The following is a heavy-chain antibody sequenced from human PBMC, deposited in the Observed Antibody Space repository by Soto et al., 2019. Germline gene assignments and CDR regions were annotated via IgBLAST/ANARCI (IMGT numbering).Heavy chain of an antibody. CDR2: IRDGETT. Sequence: QVQLQESGPGLVRPSQTLSLTCTVTGGSFSTGGPYWSWLRQHTVKGLEWIGSIRDGETTYCNPSLKSRVNMSMDTSKRQLSLDMRSLTVADTAIYFCARGRDYSKTAYWGQGTLVTVSS. D-gene: IGHD4-4*01. J-gene: IGHJ4*02. CDR3: ARGRDYSKTAY. V-gene: IGHV4-31*03. CDR1: GGSFSTGGPY.